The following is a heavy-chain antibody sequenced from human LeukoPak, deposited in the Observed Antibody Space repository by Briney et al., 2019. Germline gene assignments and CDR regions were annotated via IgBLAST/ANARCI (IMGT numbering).Heavy chain of an antibody. D-gene: IGHD4-17*01. CDR3: ARSDYVTFY. CDR1: GGSISGSSYY. J-gene: IGHJ4*02. Sequence: SETLSLTCTVSGGSISGSSYYWGWIRQPPGKGLEWIGSIYYSGSTYYNPSLKSRVTISVDTSKNQFSLKLSSVTAADTAVYYCARSDYVTFYWGQGTLVTVSS. V-gene: IGHV4-39*01. CDR2: IYYSGST.